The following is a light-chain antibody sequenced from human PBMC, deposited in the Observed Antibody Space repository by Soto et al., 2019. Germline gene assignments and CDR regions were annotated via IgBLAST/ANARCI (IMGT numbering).Light chain of an antibody. CDR3: QQYNSYSYT. V-gene: IGKV1-5*01. CDR2: DAS. Sequence: DIQMTQSPSTLSASVRDRVTITCRASQSISSWLAWYQQKPGKAPKLLIYDASSLESGVPSRFSGSGSGTEFTLTISSLHPDDFATYYCQQYNSYSYTFGQGTKLEIK. J-gene: IGKJ2*01. CDR1: QSISSW.